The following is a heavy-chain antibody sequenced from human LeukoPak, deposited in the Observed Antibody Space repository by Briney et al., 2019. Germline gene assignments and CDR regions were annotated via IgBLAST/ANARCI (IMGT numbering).Heavy chain of an antibody. D-gene: IGHD4-17*01. CDR3: ARCPAPNDCGDYVGSYYYYYYMDV. J-gene: IGHJ6*03. V-gene: IGHV1-18*01. CDR1: GYTFTSYG. Sequence: ASVKVSCKASGYTFTSYGISWVRQAPGQGLEWMGWISAYNGNTNYAQKLQGRVTMTTDTSTSTAYMELRSLRSDDTAVYYCARCPAPNDCGDYVGSYYYYYYMDVWGKGTTVTVSS. CDR2: ISAYNGNT.